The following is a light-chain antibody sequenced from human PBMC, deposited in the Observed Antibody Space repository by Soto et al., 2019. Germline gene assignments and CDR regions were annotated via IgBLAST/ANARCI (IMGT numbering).Light chain of an antibody. CDR1: QRVSSY. J-gene: IGKJ4*01. V-gene: IGKV3D-15*01. CDR3: QQYNNWPLT. Sequence: EVVMTQSPAILSVSPGERATLSCRAGQRVSSYLAWYQQKPGQAPRLLIYGASTRATGIPARFSGSGSGTEFTLTINSLQSEDFTVYYCQQYNNWPLTFGGGTKVEIK. CDR2: GAS.